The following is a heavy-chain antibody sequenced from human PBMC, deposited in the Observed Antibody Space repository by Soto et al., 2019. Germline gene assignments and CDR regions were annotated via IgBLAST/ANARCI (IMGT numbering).Heavy chain of an antibody. D-gene: IGHD3-10*01. CDR2: IYPGDSDT. J-gene: IGHJ5*02. CDR1: GYSFTSYW. V-gene: IGHV5-51*01. Sequence: RGGSLKISCKVSGYSFTSYWIGGVRQMPGEGLEWMGIIYPGDSDTRYSPSFQGQVTISADKSISTAYLQWSSLKASDTAMYYCARRRDLKIYYASRIHEIWWFDPWGQGTLVTVSS. CDR3: ARRRDLKIYYASRIHEIWWFDP.